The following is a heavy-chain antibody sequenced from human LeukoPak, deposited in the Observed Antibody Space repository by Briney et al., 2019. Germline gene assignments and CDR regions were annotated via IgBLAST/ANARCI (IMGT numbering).Heavy chain of an antibody. CDR3: AKGHYDFWSGYSVGYFDY. CDR2: ISSSSSYI. D-gene: IGHD3-3*01. V-gene: IGHV3-21*01. CDR1: GFTFSSYW. Sequence: PGGSLRLSCAASGFTFSSYWMSWVRQAPGKGLEWVSSISSSSSYIYYADSVKGRFTISRDNAKNSLYLQMNSLRAEDTAVYYCAKGHYDFWSGYSVGYFDYWGQGTLVTVSS. J-gene: IGHJ4*02.